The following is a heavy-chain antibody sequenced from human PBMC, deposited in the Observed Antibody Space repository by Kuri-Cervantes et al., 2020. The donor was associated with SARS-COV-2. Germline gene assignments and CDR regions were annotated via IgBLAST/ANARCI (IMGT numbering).Heavy chain of an antibody. CDR1: GFTVSSNY. CDR3: ARGGRRGYSYGLDDAFDI. Sequence: GESLKISCAASGFTVSSNYMSWVRQAPGKGLEWVSVIYSGGSTYYADSVKGRFTISRDNSKNTLYLQMNSLRAEDTAVYYCARGGRRGYSYGLDDAFDIWAQGTMVT. CDR2: IYSGGST. V-gene: IGHV3-53*01. D-gene: IGHD5-18*01. J-gene: IGHJ3*02.